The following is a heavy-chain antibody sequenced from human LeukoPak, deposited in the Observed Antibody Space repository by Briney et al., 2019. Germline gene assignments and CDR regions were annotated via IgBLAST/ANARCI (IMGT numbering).Heavy chain of an antibody. J-gene: IGHJ5*02. CDR3: ARRDYVWGSYRS. Sequence: SETLSLTCAVYGGSFSGYYWSWIRQPPGKGLEWIGEINHSGSTNYNPSLKSRVTISVDTSKNQFSLRLSSVTAADTAVYYCARRDYVWGSYRSWGQGTLVTVSS. CDR1: GGSFSGYY. CDR2: INHSGST. D-gene: IGHD3-16*02. V-gene: IGHV4-34*01.